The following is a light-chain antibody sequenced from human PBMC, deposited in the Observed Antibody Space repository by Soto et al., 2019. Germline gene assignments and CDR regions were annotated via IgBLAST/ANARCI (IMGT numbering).Light chain of an antibody. CDR2: GNS. J-gene: IGLJ3*02. CDR1: SSNIGAGYD. V-gene: IGLV1-40*01. CDR3: QSYDSRLSGWV. Sequence: QSVLTQPPSVSGAPGQRVTISCTRSSSNIGAGYDVHWYQQLPGTAPKLLIYGNSNRPSGVPDRFSGSKSGTSASLAITGLQAEDEADYYCQSYDSRLSGWVFGGGTKLTVL.